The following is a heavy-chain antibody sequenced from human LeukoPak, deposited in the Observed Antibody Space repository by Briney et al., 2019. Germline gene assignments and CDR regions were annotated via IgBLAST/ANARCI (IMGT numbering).Heavy chain of an antibody. Sequence: HPGGSLRLSCVASGFTVISNYMSWVRQAPGKGLEWVPVIFNGGSTYYADSVKGRFTISTDNSKNMLSLQMNSLRAEDTAVYYCARGLFASGSYYNFFDYWAQGTLVTVSS. CDR2: IFNGGST. V-gene: IGHV3-66*01. CDR1: GFTVISNY. J-gene: IGHJ4*02. D-gene: IGHD3-10*01. CDR3: ARGLFASGSYYNFFDY.